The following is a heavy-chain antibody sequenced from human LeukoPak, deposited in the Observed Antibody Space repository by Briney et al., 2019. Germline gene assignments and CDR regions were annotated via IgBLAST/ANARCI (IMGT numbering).Heavy chain of an antibody. V-gene: IGHV3-73*01. CDR3: TRGIGYSYGIDY. Sequence: GGSLRLSCAASGFIFSGSAMHWVRQASGKGLEWFGRIRSKANSYATAYAASVKGRFTISRDDSKNTAYLQMNSLKTEDTAVYYCTRGIGYSYGIDYWGQGTLVTVSS. CDR1: GFIFSGSA. D-gene: IGHD5-18*01. J-gene: IGHJ4*02. CDR2: IRSKANSYAT.